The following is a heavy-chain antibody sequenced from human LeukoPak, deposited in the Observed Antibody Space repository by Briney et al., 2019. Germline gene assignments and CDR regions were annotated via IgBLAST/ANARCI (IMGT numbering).Heavy chain of an antibody. D-gene: IGHD2-15*01. Sequence: GRSLRLSCAASGFTFDDYAMHWVRQAPGKGLEWVSGISWNSGSIGYADSVKGRFTISRDNAKNSLYLQMNSLRAEDTAVYYCARHLHCSGGSCPRRPRGLDYWGQGTLVTVSS. CDR3: ARHLHCSGGSCPRRPRGLDY. J-gene: IGHJ4*02. CDR2: ISWNSGSI. V-gene: IGHV3-9*01. CDR1: GFTFDDYA.